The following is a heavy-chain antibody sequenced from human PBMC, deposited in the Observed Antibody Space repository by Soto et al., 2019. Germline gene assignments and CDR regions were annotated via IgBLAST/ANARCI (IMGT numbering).Heavy chain of an antibody. CDR2: IYYSGSI. J-gene: IGHJ4*02. D-gene: IGHD6-13*01. CDR3: ARESSSSWHAFDY. CDR1: GGSISSYY. V-gene: IGHV4-59*01. Sequence: SETLSLTCTVSGGSISSYYWSWIRQPPGKGLEWIGYIYYSGSINYNPSLKSRVTISVDTSKNQFSLKLSSVTAADTAVYYCARESSSSWHAFDYWGQGTLVTVSS.